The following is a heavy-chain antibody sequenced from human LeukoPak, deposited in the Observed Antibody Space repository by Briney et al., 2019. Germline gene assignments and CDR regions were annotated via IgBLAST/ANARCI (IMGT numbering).Heavy chain of an antibody. CDR3: ARSLLGYCSGGSCQLSTGYYYYYMDV. J-gene: IGHJ6*03. D-gene: IGHD2-15*01. CDR2: INPNSGGT. Sequence: GASVKVSCKASGYTFTGYYMHWVRQAPGQGLEWMGRINPNSGGTNYAQKFQGRVTITTDESTSTAYMELSSLRSEDTAVYYCARSLLGYCSGGSCQLSTGYYYYYMDVWGKGTTVTVSS. CDR1: GYTFTGYY. V-gene: IGHV1-2*06.